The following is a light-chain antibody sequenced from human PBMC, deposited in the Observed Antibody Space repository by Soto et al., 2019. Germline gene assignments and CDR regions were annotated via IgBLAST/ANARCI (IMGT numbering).Light chain of an antibody. J-gene: IGLJ1*01. Sequence: QSALTQPASVSGSPGQSITISCTGTSSDVGAYKYVSWHQQHPGKAPKLMIYDVSDRPSGVSDRFSGSKSGNTASLTISGLQAEDEADYYCSSYTSISTYVFGTGTKLTVL. CDR1: SSDVGAYKY. V-gene: IGLV2-14*03. CDR2: DVS. CDR3: SSYTSISTYV.